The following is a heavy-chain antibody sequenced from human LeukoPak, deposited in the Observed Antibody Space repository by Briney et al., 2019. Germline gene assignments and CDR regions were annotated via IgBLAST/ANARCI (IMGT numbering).Heavy chain of an antibody. D-gene: IGHD6-13*01. CDR2: IYYSGST. CDR1: GGSISSYY. CDR3: ARVRSSSWFSMGYFDY. Sequence: SETLSLTCTVSGGSISSYYWSWIRQPPGKGLEWIGYIYYSGSTNYNPPLKSRVTISVDTSKNQFSLKLSSVTAADTAVYYCARVRSSSWFSMGYFDYWGQGTLVTVSS. V-gene: IGHV4-59*01. J-gene: IGHJ4*02.